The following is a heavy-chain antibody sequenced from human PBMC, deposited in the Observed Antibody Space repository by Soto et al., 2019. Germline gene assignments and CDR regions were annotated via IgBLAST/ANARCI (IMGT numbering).Heavy chain of an antibody. CDR2: INPSGGST. CDR1: GYTFTSYY. CDR3: ARGRLNYYDSSGYPKDDAFDI. Sequence: GASVKVSCKASGYTFTSYYMPWVRQAPGQGLEWMGIINPSGGSTSYAQKFQGRVTMTRDTSTSTVYMELSSLRSEDTAVYYCARGRLNYYDSSGYPKDDAFDIWGQGTMVTVSS. V-gene: IGHV1-46*01. J-gene: IGHJ3*02. D-gene: IGHD3-22*01.